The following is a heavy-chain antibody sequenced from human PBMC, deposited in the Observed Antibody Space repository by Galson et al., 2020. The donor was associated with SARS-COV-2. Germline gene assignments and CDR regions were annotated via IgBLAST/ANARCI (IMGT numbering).Heavy chain of an antibody. CDR1: GFTFSTYA. D-gene: IGHD6-25*01. CDR2: ISGTGFTT. V-gene: IGHV3-23*01. CDR3: AKPGGNNIAATWWH. Sequence: GESLKISCAASGFTFSTYALSWVRQAPGKGLEWVSTISGTGFTTYYADSVKGRFTISRDNSKTTMYLEMNSLRAEDTAVYFCAKPGGNNIAATWWHWGQGTRVNVSS. J-gene: IGHJ4*02.